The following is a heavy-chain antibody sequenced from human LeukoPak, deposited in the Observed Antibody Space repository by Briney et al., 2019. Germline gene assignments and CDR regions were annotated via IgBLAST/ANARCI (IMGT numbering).Heavy chain of an antibody. CDR3: AREVAGKPLDY. CDR2: IYYSGST. Sequence: SETPSLTCTVSGGSISSATYYWSWIRQPAGKGLEWIGSIYYSGSTYYNPSLKSRVTISVDTSKSQFSLKLSSVTAADTAVYYCAREVAGKPLDYWGQGTLVTVSS. V-gene: IGHV4-39*07. CDR1: GGSISSATYY. D-gene: IGHD6-19*01. J-gene: IGHJ4*02.